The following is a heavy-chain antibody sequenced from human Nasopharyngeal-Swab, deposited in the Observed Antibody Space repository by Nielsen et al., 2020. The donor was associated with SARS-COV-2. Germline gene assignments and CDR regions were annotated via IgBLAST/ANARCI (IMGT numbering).Heavy chain of an antibody. CDR3: ARSGGSGSYYNDDAFDI. J-gene: IGHJ3*02. V-gene: IGHV4-59*01. D-gene: IGHD3-10*01. CDR2: IYYSGST. Sequence: WIRQPPGKGLEWIGYIYYSGSTNYNPSLKSRVTISVDTSKNQFSLKLSSVTAADTAVYYCARSGGSGSYYNDDAFDIWGQGTMVTVSS.